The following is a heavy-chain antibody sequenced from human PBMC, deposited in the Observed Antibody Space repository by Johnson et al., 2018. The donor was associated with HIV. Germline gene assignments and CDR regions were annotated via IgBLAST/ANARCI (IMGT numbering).Heavy chain of an antibody. D-gene: IGHD6-13*01. CDR2: ISYAGSNK. CDR1: GFTFSSYA. Sequence: VQLVESGGGVVQPGRSLRLSCAASGFTFSSYAMHWVRQAPGKGLEWVAVISYAGSNKYYADSVKGRFTISRDNSKNTLDLQMNSLRAEDTAVYYCAREATYSSSWYHDVFDIWGQGTMVTVSS. J-gene: IGHJ3*02. CDR3: AREATYSSSWYHDVFDI. V-gene: IGHV3-30-3*01.